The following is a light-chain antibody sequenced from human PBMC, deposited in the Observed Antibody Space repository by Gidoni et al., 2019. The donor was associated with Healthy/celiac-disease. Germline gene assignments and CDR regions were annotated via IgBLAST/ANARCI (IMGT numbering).Light chain of an antibody. CDR3: QAWDSSTLV. V-gene: IGLV3-1*01. CDR2: QDS. Sequence: YELTQPPPVSVSPGQTASITCSGDKLGDKYACWYQQKPGQSPVLVIYQDSKRPSGIPERFSGSNAGNTATLTISGTQAMDEADYYCQAWDSSTLVFGGGTKLTVL. J-gene: IGLJ2*01. CDR1: KLGDKY.